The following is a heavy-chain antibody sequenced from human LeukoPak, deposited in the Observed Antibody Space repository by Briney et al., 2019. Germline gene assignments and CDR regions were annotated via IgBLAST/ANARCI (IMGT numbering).Heavy chain of an antibody. V-gene: IGHV4-61*02. CDR2: IYTSGST. CDR3: AREVEDSSWSYYYYMDV. Sequence: KTSETLSLTCTVSGGSISSGSYYWSWIRQPAGEGLEWIGRIYTSGSTNYNPSLKSRVTISVDTSKNQFSLKLSSVTAADTAVYYCAREVEDSSWSYYYYMDVWGKGTTVTVSS. CDR1: GGSISSGSYY. D-gene: IGHD6-13*01. J-gene: IGHJ6*03.